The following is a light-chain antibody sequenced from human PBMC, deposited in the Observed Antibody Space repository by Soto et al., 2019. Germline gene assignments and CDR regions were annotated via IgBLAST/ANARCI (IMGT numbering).Light chain of an antibody. CDR1: SGSVSTTYY. J-gene: IGLJ2*01. CDR3: MLYMGGGLVV. Sequence: QTVVTQEPSFSVSPGGTVTLTCGLTSGSVSTTYYPSWYQQTQGQAPRTLIYSTNIRSSGVPDRFSGSILANKAALTITGAQADDESDYHCMLYMGGGLVVFGGGTKLTVL. CDR2: STN. V-gene: IGLV8-61*01.